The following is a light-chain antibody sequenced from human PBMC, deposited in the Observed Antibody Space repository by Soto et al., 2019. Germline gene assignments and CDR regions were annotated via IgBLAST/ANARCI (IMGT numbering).Light chain of an antibody. V-gene: IGKV3-11*01. J-gene: IGKJ1*01. Sequence: EIVLTQSPATLSLSPGERATLSCRASQSVSSYLAWYQQKPGQAPRLLIYDASNRATGIPARFSGSGSGTDFTLTISSLEPEDFAVYYCQQRSNWPFVFGQGTKVEIK. CDR2: DAS. CDR1: QSVSSY. CDR3: QQRSNWPFV.